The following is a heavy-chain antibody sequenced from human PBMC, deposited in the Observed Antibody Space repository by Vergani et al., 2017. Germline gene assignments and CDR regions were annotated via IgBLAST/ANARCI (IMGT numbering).Heavy chain of an antibody. D-gene: IGHD3-3*01. J-gene: IGHJ5*02. CDR2: MNGDGDTI. CDR3: TSARKLRVGVIWENCFNP. Sequence: EVELVESGGGLVQPGGSLRLSCAASGFTFNEYWMHWARQVPGKGLVWVSGMNGDGDTISYADSVKGRFTISRDNAKNTLCLQMNSLRAEDTAVYYFTSARKLRVGVIWENCFNPWGKGTLVTVSS. CDR1: GFTFNEYW. V-gene: IGHV3-74*01.